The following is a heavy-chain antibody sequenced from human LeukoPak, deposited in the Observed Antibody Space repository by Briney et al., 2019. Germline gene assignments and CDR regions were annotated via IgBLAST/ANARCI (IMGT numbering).Heavy chain of an antibody. Sequence: PGGSLRLSCAASGFAFSYAWMNWVRQAPGKGLEWVGRIKSKTDGGTTDYPASVKGRFTISRDDSKNTLDLQMNSLKTEDTAVYYCTTAYIAATKDFDYWGQGTLVSVSS. J-gene: IGHJ4*02. V-gene: IGHV3-15*01. D-gene: IGHD5-12*01. CDR2: IKSKTDGGTT. CDR3: TTAYIAATKDFDY. CDR1: GFAFSYAW.